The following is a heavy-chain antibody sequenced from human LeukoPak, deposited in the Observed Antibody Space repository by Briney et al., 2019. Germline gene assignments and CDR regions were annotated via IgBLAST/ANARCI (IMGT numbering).Heavy chain of an antibody. CDR3: ANSSRPLRYFAWLLLS. D-gene: IGHD3-9*01. CDR1: GFTFSSYG. Sequence: GGSLRLSCAASGFTFSSYGMRWVRQAPGKGLEWVAVISCDGSNKYYADSVKGRFTISRDNSKNTLYLQMNSLRAEDTAVYYFANSSRPLRYFAWLLLSWGQGTLVTVSS. CDR2: ISCDGSNK. J-gene: IGHJ4*02. V-gene: IGHV3-30*18.